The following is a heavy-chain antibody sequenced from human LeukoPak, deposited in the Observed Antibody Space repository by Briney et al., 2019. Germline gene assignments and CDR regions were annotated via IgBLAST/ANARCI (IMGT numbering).Heavy chain of an antibody. CDR2: ISSSGSTI. Sequence: GGSLRLSCAASGFTFSSYEMNWVRQAPGRGLEWVSYISSSGSTIYYADSVKGRFTISRDNAKNSLYLQMNSLRAEDTAVYYCARDLRITMVRGVILDYWGQGTLVTVSS. D-gene: IGHD3-10*01. CDR1: GFTFSSYE. V-gene: IGHV3-48*03. CDR3: ARDLRITMVRGVILDY. J-gene: IGHJ4*02.